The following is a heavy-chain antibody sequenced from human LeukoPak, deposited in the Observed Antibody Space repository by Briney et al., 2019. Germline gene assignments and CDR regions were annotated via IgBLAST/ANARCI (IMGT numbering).Heavy chain of an antibody. V-gene: IGHV4-59*12. CDR3: ASKTPTLYCSSTSCYTYYFDY. CDR1: GGSISSYY. J-gene: IGHJ4*02. Sequence: SETLSLTCTVSGGSISSYYWSWIRQPPGKGLEWIGYIYYSGSTNYSPSLKSRVTISVDTSKNQFSLKLSSVTAADTAVYYCASKTPTLYCSSTSCYTYYFDYWGQGTLVTVSS. D-gene: IGHD2-2*02. CDR2: IYYSGST.